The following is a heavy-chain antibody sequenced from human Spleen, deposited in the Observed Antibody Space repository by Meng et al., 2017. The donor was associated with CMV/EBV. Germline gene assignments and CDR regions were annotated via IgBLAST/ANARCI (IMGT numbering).Heavy chain of an antibody. CDR1: GYTFTGYN. V-gene: IGHV1-2*02. CDR3: ARGGSSGWYYYYGVDV. J-gene: IGHJ6*02. CDR2: INPNSGGT. Sequence: ASVKVSCKASGYTFTGYNMHWVRQAPGQGLEWMGWINPNSGGTKYAEKFQGRVTMTTDTSTSTAYMELRSLTSDDTAVYFCARGGSSGWYYYYGVDVWGQGTTVTVSS. D-gene: IGHD6-19*01.